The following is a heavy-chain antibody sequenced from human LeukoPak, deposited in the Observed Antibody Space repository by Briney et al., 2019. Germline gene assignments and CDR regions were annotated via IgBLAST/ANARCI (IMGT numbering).Heavy chain of an antibody. CDR2: ISGSGGST. D-gene: IGHD3-22*01. V-gene: IGHV3-23*01. CDR3: ARVGLVYDSSGYHY. CDR1: GFTFSTYA. J-gene: IGHJ4*02. Sequence: GGSLRLSCAASGFTFSTYAMSWVRQAPGKGLEWVSVISGSGGSTYYADSVKGRFTISRDNSKNTLYLQMNSLRAEDTAVYYCARVGLVYDSSGYHYWGQGTLVTVSS.